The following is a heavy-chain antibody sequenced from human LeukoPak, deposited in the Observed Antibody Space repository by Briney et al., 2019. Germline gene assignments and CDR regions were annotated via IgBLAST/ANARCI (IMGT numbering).Heavy chain of an antibody. V-gene: IGHV4-34*01. CDR2: ITHSGSA. CDR3: ARDLRGYSLFDY. D-gene: IGHD5-18*01. J-gene: IGHJ4*02. CDR1: GGSFSGYY. Sequence: ASETLSLTCAVYGGSFSGYYWSWIRQPPGKGLEWIGEITHSGSANYNPSLKSRVTMSLDTSKNQFSLNLRSVTAADAAVYYCARDLRGYSLFDYWGQGTLVTVSS.